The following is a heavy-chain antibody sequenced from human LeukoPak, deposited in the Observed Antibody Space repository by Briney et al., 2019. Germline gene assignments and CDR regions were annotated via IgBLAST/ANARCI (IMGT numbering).Heavy chain of an antibody. CDR1: GFTFSTYV. Sequence: GGSLRLSCSVSGFTFSTYVMHWVRQAPGKGLEYVSAISSNEDNTYYADSVKGRFTISRDNSKNTLYLQMSSLRADDTAVYYCVRGTGYWGQGTLVTVSS. CDR2: ISSNEDNT. J-gene: IGHJ4*02. CDR3: VRGTGY. V-gene: IGHV3-64D*06.